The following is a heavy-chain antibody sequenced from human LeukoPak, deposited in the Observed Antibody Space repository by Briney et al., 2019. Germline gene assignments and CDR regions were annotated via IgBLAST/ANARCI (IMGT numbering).Heavy chain of an antibody. CDR1: GFTFSTYV. Sequence: GGSLRLSCSVSGFTFSTYVMHWVRQAPGKGLEYVSAISSNEDNTYYADSVKGRFTISRDNSKNTLYLQMSSLRADDTAVYYCVRGTGYWGQGTLVTVSS. CDR2: ISSNEDNT. J-gene: IGHJ4*02. CDR3: VRGTGY. V-gene: IGHV3-64D*06.